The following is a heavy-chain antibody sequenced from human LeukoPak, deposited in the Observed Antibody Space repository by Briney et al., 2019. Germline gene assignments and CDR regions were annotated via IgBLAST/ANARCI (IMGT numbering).Heavy chain of an antibody. CDR2: ISYDGSNK. CDR3: AKVMITVVTTSKLDS. J-gene: IGHJ4*02. V-gene: IGHV3-30-3*01. Sequence: GGSLRLSCAASGFTFSSYAMHWVRQAPGKGLEWVAVISYDGSNKYYADSVKGRFTISRDNAKNSLYLQMNSLRAEDTAFYYCAKVMITVVTTSKLDSWGQGTLVTVSS. CDR1: GFTFSSYA. D-gene: IGHD4-23*01.